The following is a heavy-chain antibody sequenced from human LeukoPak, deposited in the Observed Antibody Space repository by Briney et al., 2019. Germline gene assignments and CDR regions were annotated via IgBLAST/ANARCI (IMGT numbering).Heavy chain of an antibody. CDR1: GFTFSSYA. J-gene: IGHJ4*02. CDR3: AKGGKYGSGSYDYFDY. CDR2: ISGSGGST. V-gene: IGHV3-23*01. Sequence: GGSLRLSCAASGFTFSSYAMSWVRQAPGKGLEWVSAISGSGGSTYYADSVKGRFTISRDNSKNTLYLQMDSLRAEDTAVYYCAKGGKYGSGSYDYFDYWGQGTLVTVSS. D-gene: IGHD3-10*01.